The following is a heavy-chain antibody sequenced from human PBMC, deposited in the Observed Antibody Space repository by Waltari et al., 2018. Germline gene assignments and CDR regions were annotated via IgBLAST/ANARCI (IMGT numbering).Heavy chain of an antibody. Sequence: QVQLQESGPRLVKPSQTLSLTCTVSGGSISSGSYYWSWIRQPAGKGLEWIGRIYTSGSTTYNPSLKSRVTISVDTSKNQFSLKLSSVTAADTAVYYCARDDPDSSGWYPLFDYWGQGTLVTVSS. CDR3: ARDDPDSSGWYPLFDY. D-gene: IGHD6-19*01. V-gene: IGHV4-61*02. CDR2: IYTSGST. J-gene: IGHJ4*02. CDR1: GGSISSGSYY.